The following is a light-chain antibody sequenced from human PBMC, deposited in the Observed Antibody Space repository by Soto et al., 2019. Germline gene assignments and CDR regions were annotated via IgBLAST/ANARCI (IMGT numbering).Light chain of an antibody. CDR1: QDIRTS. CDR2: GAS. J-gene: IGKJ3*01. V-gene: IGKV1-33*01. CDR3: QHYNNLPPFT. Sequence: DIQMTQSPSSLSASVGARVSITCQASQDIRTSLSWFQQKPGRAPKLLIYGASYLETGVPSRFRGSGSGTDFTFTISSLQPEDIATYYCQHYNNLPPFTFGPGTIVDIK.